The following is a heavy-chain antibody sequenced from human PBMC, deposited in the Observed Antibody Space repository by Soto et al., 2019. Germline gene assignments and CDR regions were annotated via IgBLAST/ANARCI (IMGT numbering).Heavy chain of an antibody. CDR3: ARVRTVWLYYYDSSGYYPQDFDY. CDR1: GGSISSYY. J-gene: IGHJ4*02. V-gene: IGHV4-59*01. D-gene: IGHD3-22*01. Sequence: SETLSLTCTVSGGSISSYYWSWMRQPPGKGLEWIGYIYYSGSTNYNPSLKSRVTISVDTSKNQFSLKLSSVTAADTAVYYCARVRTVWLYYYDSSGYYPQDFDYWGPGTLVTVSS. CDR2: IYYSGST.